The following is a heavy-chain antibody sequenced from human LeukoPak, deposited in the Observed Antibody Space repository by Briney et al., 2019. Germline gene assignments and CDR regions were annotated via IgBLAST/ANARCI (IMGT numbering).Heavy chain of an antibody. CDR3: AKDRDSGYDLGGYFDY. D-gene: IGHD5-12*01. CDR1: GFTFSSYG. Sequence: GGSLRLSCAASGFTFSSYGMHWVRQAPGKGLEWVAFIRYDGSNKYYAASVKGRFTISRDNSKNTLYLQMNSLRAEDTAVYYCAKDRDSGYDLGGYFDYWGQGTLVTVSS. CDR2: IRYDGSNK. J-gene: IGHJ4*02. V-gene: IGHV3-30*02.